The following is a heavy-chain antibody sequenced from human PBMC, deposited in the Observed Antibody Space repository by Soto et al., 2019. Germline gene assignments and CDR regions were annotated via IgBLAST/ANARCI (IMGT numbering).Heavy chain of an antibody. CDR1: GGSISSSSYY. Sequence: QLQLQESGPGLVKPSETLSLTCTVSGGSISSSSYYWGWIRQPPGKGLEWIGSIYYSGSTYYNPSLKSRVTISVDPSKNQFSLKLSSVTAADSAVYYCARHDADIVVVPAAMRYWGQGTLVTVSS. CDR2: IYYSGST. D-gene: IGHD2-2*01. V-gene: IGHV4-39*01. CDR3: ARHDADIVVVPAAMRY. J-gene: IGHJ4*02.